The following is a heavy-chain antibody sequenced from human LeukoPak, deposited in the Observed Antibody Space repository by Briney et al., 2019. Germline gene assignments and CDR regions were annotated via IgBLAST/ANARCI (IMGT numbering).Heavy chain of an antibody. CDR3: ATTSTRSYGSGSYYGY. CDR1: GYTLTELS. CDR2: FDPEDGET. Sequence: ASVKVSCKVSGYTLTELSMYWVRQAPGKGLEWMGGFDPEDGETIYAQKFQGRVTMTEDTSTDTAYMELSSLRSEDTAVYYCATTSTRSYGSGSYYGYWGQGTLVTVSS. D-gene: IGHD3-10*01. V-gene: IGHV1-24*01. J-gene: IGHJ4*02.